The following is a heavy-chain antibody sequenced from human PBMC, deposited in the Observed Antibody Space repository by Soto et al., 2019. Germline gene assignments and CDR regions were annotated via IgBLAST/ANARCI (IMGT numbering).Heavy chain of an antibody. Sequence: GASLKISCKLSGKTLITHWLAWVRQMPLQGLEWMGIIYPGDSDARYSPYFAGQVTISVDKSITTAYLHWSSLEASDRAMYYCERQGDRAATPADAFDIWGQGTMVTVSS. J-gene: IGHJ3*02. V-gene: IGHV5-51*01. CDR2: IYPGDSDA. CDR1: GKTLITHW. D-gene: IGHD2-15*01. CDR3: ERQGDRAATPADAFDI.